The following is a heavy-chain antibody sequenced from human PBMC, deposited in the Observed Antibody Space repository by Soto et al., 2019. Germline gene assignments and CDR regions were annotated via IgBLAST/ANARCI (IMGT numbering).Heavy chain of an antibody. Sequence: GGSLRLSCAASGFTFSSYGMHWVRQAPGKGLEWVAVIWYDGSNKYYADSVKGRFTISRDNSKNTLYLQMNSLRAEDTAVYYCARDRGIVPVFDFDYWGQGTLVTVSS. CDR2: IWYDGSNK. V-gene: IGHV3-33*01. D-gene: IGHD1-26*01. J-gene: IGHJ4*02. CDR1: GFTFSSYG. CDR3: ARDRGIVPVFDFDY.